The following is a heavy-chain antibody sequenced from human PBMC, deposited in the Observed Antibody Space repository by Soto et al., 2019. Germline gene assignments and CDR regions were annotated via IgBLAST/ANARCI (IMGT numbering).Heavy chain of an antibody. Sequence: GGSLRLSCAASGFTFSSYAMHWVRQAPGKGLEWVAVISYDGSNKYYADSVKGRFTISRDNSKNTLYLQMNSLRAEDTAVYYCVRDGIAVVYGMDVWGQGTTVTVSS. CDR3: VRDGIAVVYGMDV. CDR2: ISYDGSNK. D-gene: IGHD6-19*01. V-gene: IGHV3-30-3*01. CDR1: GFTFSSYA. J-gene: IGHJ6*02.